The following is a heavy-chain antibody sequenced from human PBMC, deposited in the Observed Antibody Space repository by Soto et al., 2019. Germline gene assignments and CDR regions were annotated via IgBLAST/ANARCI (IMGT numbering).Heavy chain of an antibody. J-gene: IGHJ6*02. CDR2: IIPISGTA. CDR3: ARSQGSSTSLDIYYYYYYGMDV. V-gene: IGHV1-69*01. D-gene: IGHD2-2*01. CDR1: GGTFSSYA. Sequence: QVQLVQSGAEVKKPGSSVKVSCKASGGTFSSYAISWVRQAPGQGLEWMGGIIPISGTANYAQKFQGRVTITADASTSTAYMELSSLRPEDTAVYYCARSQGSSTSLDIYYYYYYGMDVWGQGTTVTVSS.